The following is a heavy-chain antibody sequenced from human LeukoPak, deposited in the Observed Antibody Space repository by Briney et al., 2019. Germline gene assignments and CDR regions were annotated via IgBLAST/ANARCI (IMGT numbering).Heavy chain of an antibody. CDR1: GYTFTGYY. Sequence: ASVKVSCKASGYTFTGYYMHWVRQAPGQGLEWMGWINPNSGGTNYAQKFQGRVTVTRDTSISTAYMELSRLRSDDTAVYYCARAHDSSGYYSDAFDIWGQGTMVTVSS. J-gene: IGHJ3*02. D-gene: IGHD3-22*01. V-gene: IGHV1-2*02. CDR2: INPNSGGT. CDR3: ARAHDSSGYYSDAFDI.